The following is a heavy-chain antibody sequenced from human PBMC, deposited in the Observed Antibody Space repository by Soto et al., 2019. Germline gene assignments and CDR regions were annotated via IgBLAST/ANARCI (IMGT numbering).Heavy chain of an antibody. CDR1: GFTFTNYG. Sequence: GGSLRLSCAATGFTFTNYGMSWVRQAPGKGLEGVSSISGSGDSTLYADSVKGRFTISRDNSKNTLYLQMNSLRAEDTALYYCAKTGPYYFDFWGQGTLVTVSS. D-gene: IGHD3-16*01. V-gene: IGHV3-23*01. CDR3: AKTGPYYFDF. CDR2: ISGSGDST. J-gene: IGHJ4*02.